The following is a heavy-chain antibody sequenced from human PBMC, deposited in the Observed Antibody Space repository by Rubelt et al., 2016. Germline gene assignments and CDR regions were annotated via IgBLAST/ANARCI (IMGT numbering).Heavy chain of an antibody. Sequence: QLQLQESGPGLVKPSETLSLTCTVSGGSISSSSYYWGWIRQPPGKGLEWVSAISGSGGSTYYAESVKGRVTISRDNAKNSLYMQMNSLRAEDTAVYYCARGASDYDILTNWGQGTLVTVSS. CDR1: GGSISSSSYY. CDR3: ARGASDYDILTN. CDR2: SGSGGST. D-gene: IGHD3-9*01. J-gene: IGHJ4*02. V-gene: IGHV4-39*02.